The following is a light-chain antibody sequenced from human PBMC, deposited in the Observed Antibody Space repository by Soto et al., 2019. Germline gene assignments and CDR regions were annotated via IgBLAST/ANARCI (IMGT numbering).Light chain of an antibody. J-gene: IGKJ5*01. V-gene: IGKV1-5*01. Sequence: DIQMTQSPSTLSATAGDRVTITCRASQSISSWLAWYQQKPGKAPKLLIYDASNLESGVPSRFSGSGSGTDFTLTIRSLQPEDFATYYCQQPISFPITFGQGTRLEIK. CDR2: DAS. CDR3: QQPISFPIT. CDR1: QSISSW.